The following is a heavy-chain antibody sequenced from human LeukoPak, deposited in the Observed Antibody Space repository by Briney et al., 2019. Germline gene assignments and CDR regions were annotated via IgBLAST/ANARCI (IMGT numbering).Heavy chain of an antibody. Sequence: EGSLRLSCAASGFTFSSYGMHWVRQAPGKGLEWVAVIWYDGSNKYYADSVKGRFTISRDNSKNTLYLQMNSLRAEDTAVYYCAREGGVAVAGAFDYWGQGTLVTVSS. J-gene: IGHJ4*02. CDR1: GFTFSSYG. CDR2: IWYDGSNK. CDR3: AREGGVAVAGAFDY. V-gene: IGHV3-33*01. D-gene: IGHD6-19*01.